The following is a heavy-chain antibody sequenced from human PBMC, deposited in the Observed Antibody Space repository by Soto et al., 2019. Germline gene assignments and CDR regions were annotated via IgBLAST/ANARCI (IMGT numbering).Heavy chain of an antibody. CDR2: ISYDGSNK. CDR3: ARDLSSFCSGGSCLQTYYYYGMDV. V-gene: IGHV3-30-3*01. D-gene: IGHD2-15*01. J-gene: IGHJ6*02. CDR1: GFTFSSYA. Sequence: GGSLRLSCAASGFTFSSYAMHWVRQAPGKGLEWVAVISYDGSNKYYADSVKGRFTISRDNSKNTLYLQMNSLRAEDTAVYYCARDLSSFCSGGSCLQTYYYYGMDVWGQGTTVTVS.